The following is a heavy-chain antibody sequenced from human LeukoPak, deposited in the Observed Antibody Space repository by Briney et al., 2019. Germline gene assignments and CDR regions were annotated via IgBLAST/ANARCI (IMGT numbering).Heavy chain of an antibody. Sequence: RASVKVSCKASGYTFTGYHIHWVRQAPGQGLEWMGRINPNSGDTNYAQKFQGRVTMTRDTSISTAYMELSRLRSDDTAVYYCARDYCSSTSCLFEYWGQGTLVTVSS. V-gene: IGHV1-2*06. CDR2: INPNSGDT. CDR1: GYTFTGYH. D-gene: IGHD2-2*01. J-gene: IGHJ4*02. CDR3: ARDYCSSTSCLFEY.